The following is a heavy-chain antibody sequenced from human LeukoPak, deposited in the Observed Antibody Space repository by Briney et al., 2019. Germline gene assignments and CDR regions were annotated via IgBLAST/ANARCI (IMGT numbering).Heavy chain of an antibody. D-gene: IGHD2/OR15-2a*01. CDR1: GFIFSSYA. CDR3: AKDRDFYGRYSFTPDAFDT. Sequence: PGGSLRLSCAASGFIFSSYAMNWVRQVPGKGLEWVSTISCNGIYIFYADSVRGRFTISRDDANHSLHLQMDSLRAEDTAVYYCAKDRDFYGRYSFTPDAFDTWGQGTMVTVSS. CDR2: ISCNGIYI. J-gene: IGHJ3*02. V-gene: IGHV3-21*01.